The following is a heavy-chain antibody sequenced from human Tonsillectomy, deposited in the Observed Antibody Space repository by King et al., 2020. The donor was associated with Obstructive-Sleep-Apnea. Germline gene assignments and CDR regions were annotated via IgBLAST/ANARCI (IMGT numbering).Heavy chain of an antibody. V-gene: IGHV3-33*01. Sequence: LVESGGGVVQPGGSLRLSCAASGFTFSTYGLHWVRPAPGKGLEWVAFIWSDGSNTHYADSVKGRFTISRDTSKKTLYLQISSLRAEDTALYYCARDGISGIDYWGQGVLVTVSS. CDR2: IWSDGSNT. J-gene: IGHJ4*02. D-gene: IGHD1-14*01. CDR1: GFTFSTYG. CDR3: ARDGISGIDY.